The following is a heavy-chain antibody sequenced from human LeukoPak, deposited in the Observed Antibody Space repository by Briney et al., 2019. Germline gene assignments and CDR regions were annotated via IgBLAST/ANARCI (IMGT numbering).Heavy chain of an antibody. J-gene: IGHJ5*02. D-gene: IGHD3-9*01. CDR2: IRYDGSNK. CDR1: GFTFSSYG. CDR3: ARPPYDYDILTGYPTNNWFDP. V-gene: IGHV3-30*02. Sequence: GGSLRLSCAASGFTFSSYGMHWVRQAPGKGLEWVAFIRYDGSNKHYADSVKGRFTISRDNSKNTLYLQMNSLRAEDTAVYYCARPPYDYDILTGYPTNNWFDPWGQGTLVTVSS.